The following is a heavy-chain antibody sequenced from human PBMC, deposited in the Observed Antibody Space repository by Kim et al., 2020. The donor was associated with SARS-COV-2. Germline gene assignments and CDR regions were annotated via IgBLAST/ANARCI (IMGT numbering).Heavy chain of an antibody. V-gene: IGHV4-59*11. CDR1: GGSINRHY. CDR3: ARAGLVVADPGSLDY. CDR2: VYYSGTT. Sequence: SETLSLICTVSGGSINRHYWSWIRQPPGKGLEWIGYVYYSGTTNYNPSLKSRVTISVDTSKNQFSLKLSSVTAADTAVYYCARAGLVVADPGSLDYWGRGTLVTVSS. J-gene: IGHJ4*02. D-gene: IGHD2-15*01.